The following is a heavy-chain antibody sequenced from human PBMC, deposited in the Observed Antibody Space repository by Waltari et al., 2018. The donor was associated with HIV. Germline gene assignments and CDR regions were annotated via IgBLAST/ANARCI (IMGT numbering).Heavy chain of an antibody. CDR3: TRTVSSYKYYFDY. V-gene: IGHV3-48*04. CDR1: GFTFSSYS. J-gene: IGHJ4*02. D-gene: IGHD6-13*01. Sequence: VHLLESGGGLVQPGGSRRLSCASSGFTFSSYSVNWVRQAPGKGLEWIAYISYISRHRDYVDSEQGRFTISRDNSKNSLYLQMDSLRADDTAVYYCTRTVSSYKYYFDYWGQGTLVTVSS. CDR2: ISYISRHR.